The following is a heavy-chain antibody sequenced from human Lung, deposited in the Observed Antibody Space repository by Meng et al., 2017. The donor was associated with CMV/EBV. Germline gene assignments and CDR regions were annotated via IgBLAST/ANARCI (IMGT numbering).Heavy chain of an antibody. Sequence: SXTVSGFTFGDFAMTWVRQAPGKGLEWVGFIIRKGYGGTTEYAASVKGRFTISRDDSKTIAYLQMNSLKNEDTAVYCRTREHRGSNFDYSGQGALVTVSS. CDR1: GFTFGDFA. D-gene: IGHD1-26*01. V-gene: IGHV3-49*04. CDR3: TREHRGSNFDY. J-gene: IGHJ4*01. CDR2: IIRKGYGGTT.